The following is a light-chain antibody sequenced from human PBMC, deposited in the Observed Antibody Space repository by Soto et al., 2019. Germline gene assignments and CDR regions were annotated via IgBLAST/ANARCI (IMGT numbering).Light chain of an antibody. CDR3: SSYVGTNSYV. J-gene: IGLJ1*01. V-gene: IGLV2-8*01. Sequence: QSALTQPPSASGSPGQSVTISCTGTSSAVGGYNYVSWYQHHPGKAPKLIIYEVYKRPSGVPDRFSGSKSGNTAALTVSGLQAEDEADYYCSSYVGTNSYVFGTGTKVTVL. CDR1: SSAVGGYNY. CDR2: EVY.